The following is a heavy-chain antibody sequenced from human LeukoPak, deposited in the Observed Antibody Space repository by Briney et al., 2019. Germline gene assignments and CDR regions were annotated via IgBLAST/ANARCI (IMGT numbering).Heavy chain of an antibody. V-gene: IGHV3-66*01. J-gene: IGHJ5*02. Sequence: GGSLRLSCAASGFTVSSNYMSWVRQAPGKGLEWVSLIYGDGSTYYADSVRGRFTISRDNSKNTLYLQMNSLRVEGTAVYYCARDFYYDSGFDPWGQGTLVTVSS. D-gene: IGHD3-10*01. CDR2: IYGDGST. CDR1: GFTVSSNY. CDR3: ARDFYYDSGFDP.